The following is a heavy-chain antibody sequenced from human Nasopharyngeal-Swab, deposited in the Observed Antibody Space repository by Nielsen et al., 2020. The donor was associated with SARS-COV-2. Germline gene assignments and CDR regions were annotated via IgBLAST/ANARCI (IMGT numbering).Heavy chain of an antibody. CDR1: GFTFSSYG. CDR2: IWYDGSNK. Sequence: GESLKISCAASGFTFSSYGMHWVRQAPGKGLEWVAVIWYDGSNKYYADSVKGRFTISRDNSKNTLYLQMSSLRADDTAVYYCAKGGRSITIFGVAGSFDNWGQGTLVTVSS. V-gene: IGHV3-33*06. D-gene: IGHD3-3*01. CDR3: AKGGRSITIFGVAGSFDN. J-gene: IGHJ4*02.